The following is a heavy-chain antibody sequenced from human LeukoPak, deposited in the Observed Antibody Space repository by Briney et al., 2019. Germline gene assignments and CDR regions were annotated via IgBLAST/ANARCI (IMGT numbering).Heavy chain of an antibody. Sequence: GGSLRLSCAASGFTFSSYSMNWVRQAPGKGLEWVSSISSSSSYIYYADLVKGRFTISRDNSKNTVYLQMNSLRAEDTAVYYCARDGSGRTEPNYFDYWGQGTLVTVSS. V-gene: IGHV3-21*01. J-gene: IGHJ4*02. CDR2: ISSSSSYI. D-gene: IGHD6-19*01. CDR1: GFTFSSYS. CDR3: ARDGSGRTEPNYFDY.